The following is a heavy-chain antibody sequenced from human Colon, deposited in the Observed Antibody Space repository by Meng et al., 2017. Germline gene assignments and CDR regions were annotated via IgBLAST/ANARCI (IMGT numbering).Heavy chain of an antibody. Sequence: QVQLQESGPGLVRPSETLSLTCTVSGASVSSGDYYWSWIRQPPGKGLEWLGYIYYTGNTNYNPSLKNRVTISLDTSNNQFSLKLTSMTAADAAIYYCARVNGDFDEAWFDPWGQGTLVTASS. D-gene: IGHD2-21*02. CDR2: IYYTGNT. CDR3: ARVNGDFDEAWFDP. V-gene: IGHV4-61*08. CDR1: GASVSSGDYY. J-gene: IGHJ5*02.